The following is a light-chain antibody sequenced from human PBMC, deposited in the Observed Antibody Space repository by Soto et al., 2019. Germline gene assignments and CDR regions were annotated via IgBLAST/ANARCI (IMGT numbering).Light chain of an antibody. CDR3: SSYTSSSPRA. CDR1: SSDVGGYKY. CDR2: EVS. Sequence: QSVLTQPASVSGSPGQSITISCTGTSSDVGGYKYVSWYQQHPGKAPKLMIYEVSNRPSGVSHRFSGSKSGNTASLTISGLQAEDEADYYCSSYTSSSPRAFGTGTKVTVL. J-gene: IGLJ1*01. V-gene: IGLV2-14*01.